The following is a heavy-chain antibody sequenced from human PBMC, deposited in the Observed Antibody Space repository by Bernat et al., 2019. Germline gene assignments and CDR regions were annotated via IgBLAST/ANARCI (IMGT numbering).Heavy chain of an antibody. CDR3: ARDPPSTTNYFDC. Sequence: QVQLVQSGAEVKNPGASVKVSCKASGYTFTSYAIHWVRQAPGQRLEWMAWIDAGNGNRRYSQKFQGRVTITRDTSASTVYMELSSLRSEDTAVYFCARDPPSTTNYFDCWGQGTLVTVS. D-gene: IGHD5/OR15-5a*01. CDR2: IDAGNGNR. CDR1: GYTFTSYA. V-gene: IGHV1-3*01. J-gene: IGHJ4*02.